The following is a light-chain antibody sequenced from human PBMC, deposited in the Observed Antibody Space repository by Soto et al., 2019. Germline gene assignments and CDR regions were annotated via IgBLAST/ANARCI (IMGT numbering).Light chain of an antibody. Sequence: QSVLTQPPSASGSPGQSVTISCTGTSSDVGGYNYVSWYQQHPGKAPKLMIYGVTKRPSGVPDRFSGSKSGNTASLTASGLQAEDEADYYCSSYAGSNNWVFGGGTKLTVL. CDR2: GVT. V-gene: IGLV2-8*01. CDR3: SSYAGSNNWV. CDR1: SSDVGGYNY. J-gene: IGLJ3*02.